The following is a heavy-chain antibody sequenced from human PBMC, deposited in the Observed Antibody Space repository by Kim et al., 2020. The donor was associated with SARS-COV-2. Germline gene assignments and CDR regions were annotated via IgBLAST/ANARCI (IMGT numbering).Heavy chain of an antibody. CDR2: INYSGNT. CDR1: GDSISRSSNY. Sequence: SETLSLTCTVSGDSISRSSNYWGWIRQPPGKGLEWIGTINYSGNTYYNPSLKSRVTISVDTSKNQFSLKMRSVTAADTAVYYCARLISEHSAVGCWGQGTLGTVPS. D-gene: IGHD3-16*01. J-gene: IGHJ4*02. CDR3: ARLISEHSAVGC. V-gene: IGHV4-39*01.